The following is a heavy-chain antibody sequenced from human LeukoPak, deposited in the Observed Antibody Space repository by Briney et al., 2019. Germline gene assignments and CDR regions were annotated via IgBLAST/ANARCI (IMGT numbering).Heavy chain of an antibody. CDR2: IYSGGST. CDR1: GFTVSSNY. J-gene: IGHJ3*02. V-gene: IGHV3-66*01. Sequence: GGSLRVSCAASGFTVSSNYMSWVRQARGKGLEWVSVIYSGGSTYYADSVKGRFTISRDNSKNTLYLQMNSLRAEDTAVYYCARDFMEMSDAFDIWGQGTMVTVSS. CDR3: ARDFMEMSDAFDI. D-gene: IGHD5-24*01.